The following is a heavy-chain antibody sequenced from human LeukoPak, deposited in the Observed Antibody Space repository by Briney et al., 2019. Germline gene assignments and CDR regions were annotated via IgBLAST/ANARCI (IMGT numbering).Heavy chain of an antibody. V-gene: IGHV3-30-3*01. CDR1: GFTFSSYA. Sequence: GSLRLSCAASGFTFSSYAMHWVRQAPGKGLEWVAVISYDGSNKYYADSVKGRFTISRDNSKNTLYLQMNSLRAEDTAVYYCARDPMDVWGQGTTVTVSS. CDR3: ARDPMDV. J-gene: IGHJ6*02. CDR2: ISYDGSNK.